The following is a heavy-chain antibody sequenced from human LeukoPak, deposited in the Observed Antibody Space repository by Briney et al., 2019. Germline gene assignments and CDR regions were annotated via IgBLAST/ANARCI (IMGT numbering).Heavy chain of an antibody. V-gene: IGHV3-23*01. Sequence: GGSLRLSCAASGFTFSSYAMSWVRQAPGKGLEWVSGISGSGSSTYYADSVKGRFTISRDSSKSTLYLQMNSLRAEDTALYYCAKSHGLMVVVAATGSWGQGTLVTVSS. J-gene: IGHJ5*02. CDR1: GFTFSSYA. D-gene: IGHD2-15*01. CDR2: ISGSGSST. CDR3: AKSHGLMVVVAATGS.